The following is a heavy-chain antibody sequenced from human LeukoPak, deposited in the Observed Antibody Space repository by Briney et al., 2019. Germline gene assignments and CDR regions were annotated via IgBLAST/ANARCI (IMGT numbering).Heavy chain of an antibody. D-gene: IGHD2-2*01. V-gene: IGHV4-39*01. CDR3: ASGDIVVVPAAMDY. CDR1: GGSISSSSYY. CDR2: IYYSGST. J-gene: IGHJ4*02. Sequence: PSETLSLTCTVSGGSISSSSYYWGWIRQPPGKGLEWIGCIYYSGSTYYNPSLKSRVTISVDTSKNQFSLKLSSVTAADTAVYYCASGDIVVVPAAMDYWGQGTLVTVSS.